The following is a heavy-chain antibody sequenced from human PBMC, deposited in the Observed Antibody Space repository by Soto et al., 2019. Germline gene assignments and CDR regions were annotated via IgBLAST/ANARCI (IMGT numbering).Heavy chain of an antibody. V-gene: IGHV1-69*01. Sequence: QVQLVQSGAEVKKPGSSVKVSCKASGGIFSSYAISWVRPAPGQGLEWMGGSIPIFGTANYAKKFQGRVTITADESTSTAYMELSSLRSADTAVYYCARDPVRGGPTLGGMDVWGQGTTVTVSS. CDR1: GGIFSSYA. CDR3: ARDPVRGGPTLGGMDV. J-gene: IGHJ6*02. D-gene: IGHD3-10*01. CDR2: SIPIFGTA.